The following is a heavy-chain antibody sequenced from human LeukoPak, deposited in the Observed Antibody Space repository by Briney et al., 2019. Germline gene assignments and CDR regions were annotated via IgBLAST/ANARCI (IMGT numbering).Heavy chain of an antibody. CDR2: ISTDGGST. CDR3: VKDLSGSYSFDY. Sequence: PGGSLRLSCSASGFTFSSYAMHWVRQAPGKGLGYVSGISTDGGSTSYADSLKGRFTISRDNSKNTLYLQMSSLRPEDTAVYYCVKDLSGSYSFDYWGQGTLVTVSS. J-gene: IGHJ4*02. D-gene: IGHD1-26*01. CDR1: GFTFSSYA. V-gene: IGHV3-64D*09.